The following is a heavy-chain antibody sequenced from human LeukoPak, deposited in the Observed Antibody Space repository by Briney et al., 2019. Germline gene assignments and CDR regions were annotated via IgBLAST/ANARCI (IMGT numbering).Heavy chain of an antibody. CDR2: IIWNSGSI. V-gene: IGHV3-9*01. CDR3: AKSHHVTAIDY. D-gene: IGHD2-21*02. CDR1: GFTFDDYA. Sequence: SLRLSCAASGFTFDDYAMHWVRQAPGKGLEWVSGIIWNSGSIGYADSVQGRFTISRDNAKNSLYLQMNSLRAEDTAVYYCAKSHHVTAIDYWGQGTLVTVSS. J-gene: IGHJ4*02.